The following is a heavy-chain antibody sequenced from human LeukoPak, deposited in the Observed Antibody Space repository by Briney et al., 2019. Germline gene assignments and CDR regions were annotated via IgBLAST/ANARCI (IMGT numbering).Heavy chain of an antibody. CDR2: ISSSSSYI. CDR3: ARYRFVVGATDSFDI. Sequence: GGSLRFSCAASGFTFSSYSMNWVRQAPGKGLEWVSSISSSSSYIYYADSVKGRFTISRDNAKNSLYLHMNSLRAEDTAVYYCARYRFVVGATDSFDIWGQGTMVTVSS. J-gene: IGHJ3*02. V-gene: IGHV3-21*01. D-gene: IGHD1-26*01. CDR1: GFTFSSYS.